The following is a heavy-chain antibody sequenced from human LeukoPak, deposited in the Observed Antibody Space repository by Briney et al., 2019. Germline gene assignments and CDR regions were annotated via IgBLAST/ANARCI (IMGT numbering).Heavy chain of an antibody. CDR2: ISSSSSYI. Sequence: GGSLRLSCAASGFTFSCYSMNWVRQAPGKGLEWVSSISSSSSYIYYADSVKGRFTISRDNAKNSLYLQMNSLRAEDTAVYYCAMSRIAAAGSDYWGQGTLVTVSS. J-gene: IGHJ4*02. D-gene: IGHD6-13*01. V-gene: IGHV3-21*01. CDR1: GFTFSCYS. CDR3: AMSRIAAAGSDY.